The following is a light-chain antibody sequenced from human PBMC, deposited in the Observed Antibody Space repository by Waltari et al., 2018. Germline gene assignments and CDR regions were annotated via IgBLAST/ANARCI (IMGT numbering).Light chain of an antibody. J-gene: IGLJ2*01. V-gene: IGLV2-14*03. CDR1: HSAVAASDS. CDR2: DVT. Sequence: QSALTQPASVSGSPGQSITISCSGIHSAVAASDSVSWYQHHPGEAPQVIIYDVTNRPSGVSDRFSASKSANRAFLTISGLQSDDEGDYYCSSQTLDGVVLFGGGTKLTVL. CDR3: SSQTLDGVVL.